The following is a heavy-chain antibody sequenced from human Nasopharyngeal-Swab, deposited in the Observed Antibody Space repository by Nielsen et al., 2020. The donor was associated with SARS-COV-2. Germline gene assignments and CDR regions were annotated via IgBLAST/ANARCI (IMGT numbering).Heavy chain of an antibody. CDR2: ISYDGSNK. CDR1: GFTFSSYG. Sequence: GESLKISCAASGFTFSSYGMHWVRQAPGKGLEWVAVISYDGSNKYCADSVKGRFTISRDNSKNTLYLQMNSLRAEDTAVYYCAKVGAITIFGVVNYYYYYMDVWGKGTTVTVSS. D-gene: IGHD3-3*01. CDR3: AKVGAITIFGVVNYYYYYMDV. V-gene: IGHV3-30*18. J-gene: IGHJ6*03.